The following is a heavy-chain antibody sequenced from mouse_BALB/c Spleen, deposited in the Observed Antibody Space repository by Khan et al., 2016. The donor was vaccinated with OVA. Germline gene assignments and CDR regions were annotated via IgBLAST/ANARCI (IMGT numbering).Heavy chain of an antibody. V-gene: IGHV2-6-1*01. D-gene: IGHD2-10*01. CDR3: ARQPYYHYDIMDY. CDR1: GFSLTNYG. J-gene: IGHJ4*01. Sequence: QVQLKESGPGLVAPSQSLSLTCTISGFSLTNYGVHWVRQPPGKGLEWLVVIWSDGSTTYNSALKSRLTISNDNSKSQVFLQMNSLQTDDTDVNFMARQPYYHYDIMDYWGQGTSVTVSA. CDR2: IWSDGST.